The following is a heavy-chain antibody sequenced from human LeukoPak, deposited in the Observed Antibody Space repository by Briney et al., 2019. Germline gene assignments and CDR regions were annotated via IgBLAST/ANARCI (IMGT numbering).Heavy chain of an antibody. CDR1: GFTISSNS. Sequence: GGSLRLSCAASGFTISSNSMVWVRRAPGKGLEWVSSITPSSNTYYADSVKGRFTISRDNAKNSLYLQMNSLRAEDTAVYYCASEGEGSYWGQGTLVTVSS. V-gene: IGHV3-21*04. CDR3: ASEGEGSY. J-gene: IGHJ4*02. CDR2: ITPSSNT. D-gene: IGHD3-16*01.